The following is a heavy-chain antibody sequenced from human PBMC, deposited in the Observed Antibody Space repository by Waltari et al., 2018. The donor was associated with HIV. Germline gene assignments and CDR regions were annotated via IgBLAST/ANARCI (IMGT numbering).Heavy chain of an antibody. CDR3: ATGVRYYGP. Sequence: EVLLAESCGLLIMPGCSLGLSFTAVHFRISGKHVTWSRQAPGGSLEWVAVIYPDDTTHYADPVSDRFTISRAKSRTTVLLLMTGLFVDDTATYFCATGVRYYGPWGQGTRVTVSS. CDR2: IYPDDTT. V-gene: IGHV3-53*01. J-gene: IGHJ5*02. CDR1: HFRISGKH. D-gene: IGHD3-10*01.